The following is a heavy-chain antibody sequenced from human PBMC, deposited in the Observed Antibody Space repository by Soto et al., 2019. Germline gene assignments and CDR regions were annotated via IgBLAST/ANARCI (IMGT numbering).Heavy chain of an antibody. J-gene: IGHJ2*01. CDR1: GGTFSNYP. CDR2: IIPIFGTV. V-gene: IGHV1-69*12. D-gene: IGHD5-12*01. CDR3: ARGNHRWLQLWYFDL. Sequence: QVQLVQSGAEVKKPGSSVKVSCKASGGTFSNYPISWVRQAPGQGLEWTGGIIPIFGTVNYAQKFQGRVTITADEPTSTAYMELSSLRSQDTAVYYCARGNHRWLQLWYFDLWGRGTLVTVSS.